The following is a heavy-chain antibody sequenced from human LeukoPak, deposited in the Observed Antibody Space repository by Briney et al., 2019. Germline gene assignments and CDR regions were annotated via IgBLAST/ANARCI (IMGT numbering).Heavy chain of an antibody. CDR3: ATRYCSGGSCPNYYYYINV. CDR2: INAASGGT. V-gene: IGHV1-2*02. J-gene: IGHJ6*03. CDR1: GDTFIAYY. Sequence: ASVKVSCKASGDTFIAYYMHWVRQAPGQGLEWMGWINAASGGTLYAQKFQGRVTMTEDTSTDTAYMELSSLRSEDTAVYYCATRYCSGGSCPNYYYYINVWGKGTTVTISS. D-gene: IGHD2-15*01.